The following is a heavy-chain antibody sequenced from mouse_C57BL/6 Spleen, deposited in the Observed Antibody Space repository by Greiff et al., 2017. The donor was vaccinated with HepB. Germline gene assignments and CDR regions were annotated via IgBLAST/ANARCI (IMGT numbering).Heavy chain of an antibody. Sequence: QVQLKESGPGLVQPSQSLSITCTVSGFSLTSYGVHWVRQSPGKGLEWLGVIWSGGSTDYNAAFISRLSISKDNSKSKVFFKMNSLQAGDTAIYYFVGYGSSYYAMDYWGQGTSVTVSS. V-gene: IGHV2-2*01. CDR2: IWSGGST. CDR1: GFSLTSYG. J-gene: IGHJ4*01. D-gene: IGHD1-1*01. CDR3: VGYGSSYYAMDY.